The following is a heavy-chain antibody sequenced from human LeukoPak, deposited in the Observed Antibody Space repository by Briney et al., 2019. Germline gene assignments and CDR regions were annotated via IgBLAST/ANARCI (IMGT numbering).Heavy chain of an antibody. CDR1: VGSISSYY. Sequence: SETLSLTCTVSVGSISSYYWSWIRQPPGKGLEWIGYIYYSGSTNYNPSLKSRVTISVDTSKNQFSLKLSSVTAADTAVYYCARGVVYYYDSSGYSYYFDYWGQGTLVTVSS. CDR2: IYYSGST. CDR3: ARGVVYYYDSSGYSYYFDY. D-gene: IGHD3-22*01. V-gene: IGHV4-59*01. J-gene: IGHJ4*02.